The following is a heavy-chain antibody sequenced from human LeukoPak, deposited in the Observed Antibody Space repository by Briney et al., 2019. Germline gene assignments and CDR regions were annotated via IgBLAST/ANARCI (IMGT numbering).Heavy chain of an antibody. CDR3: ARVPGSYYVDFDY. Sequence: HTGGSPRLSCAASGFTFSSYGMHWVRQAPGKGLEWVAVISYDGSNKYYADSVKGRFTISRDNSNNTLYLQMNSLRAEDTGVYYCARVPGSYYVDFDYWGQGILVTVSS. CDR1: GFTFSSYG. V-gene: IGHV3-30*03. J-gene: IGHJ4*02. CDR2: ISYDGSNK. D-gene: IGHD3-10*01.